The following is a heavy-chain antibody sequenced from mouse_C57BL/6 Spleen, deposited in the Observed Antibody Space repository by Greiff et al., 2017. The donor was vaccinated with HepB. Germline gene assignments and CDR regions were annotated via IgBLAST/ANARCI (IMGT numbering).Heavy chain of an antibody. CDR1: GYSITSGYY. V-gene: IGHV3-6*01. CDR3: AYDYDSAWFAY. CDR2: ISYDGSN. D-gene: IGHD2-4*01. Sequence: EVHLVESGPGLVKPSQSLSLTCSVTGYSITSGYYWNWIRQFPGNKLEWMGYISYDGSNNYNPSLKNRISITRDTSKNQFFLKLNSVTTEDTATYYCAYDYDSAWFAYWGQGTLVTVSA. J-gene: IGHJ3*01.